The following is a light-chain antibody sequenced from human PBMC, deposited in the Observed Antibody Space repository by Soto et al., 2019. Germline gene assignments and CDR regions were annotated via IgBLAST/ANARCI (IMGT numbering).Light chain of an antibody. CDR2: KAS. J-gene: IGKJ4*01. CDR1: QSISSW. V-gene: IGKV1-5*03. Sequence: DIKMNQSPSTLSASVGDIVTITCRASQSISSWLAWYQQKPGKAPKLLIYKASSLESGVPSRFSGSGSGTEFTLTISSLQPEDFATYYCLSGHSRPFGGGTKV. CDR3: LSGHSRP.